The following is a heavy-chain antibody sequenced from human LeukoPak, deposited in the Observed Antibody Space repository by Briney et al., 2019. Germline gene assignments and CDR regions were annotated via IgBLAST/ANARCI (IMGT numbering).Heavy chain of an antibody. D-gene: IGHD3-10*01. J-gene: IGHJ4*02. Sequence: SVKVSCTASGGTFSSYAISWVRQAPGQGLGWMGGIIPIFGTANYAQKFQGRVTITADESTSTAYMELSSLRSEDTAVYYCARGPDGFGGWRYWGQGTLVTVSS. V-gene: IGHV1-69*01. CDR3: ARGPDGFGGWRY. CDR2: IIPIFGTA. CDR1: GGTFSSYA.